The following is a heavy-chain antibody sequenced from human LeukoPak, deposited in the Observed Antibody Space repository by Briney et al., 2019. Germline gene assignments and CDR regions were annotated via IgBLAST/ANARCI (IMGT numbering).Heavy chain of an antibody. Sequence: GASVKVSCKASGYTFTSYGISWVRQAPGQGLEWTGWISAYNGNTNYAQKLQGRVTMTTDTSTSTAYMELRSLRSDDTAVYYCARVGYYYDSSMYYFDYWGQGTLVTVSS. CDR1: GYTFTSYG. CDR2: ISAYNGNT. V-gene: IGHV1-18*01. J-gene: IGHJ4*02. D-gene: IGHD3-22*01. CDR3: ARVGYYYDSSMYYFDY.